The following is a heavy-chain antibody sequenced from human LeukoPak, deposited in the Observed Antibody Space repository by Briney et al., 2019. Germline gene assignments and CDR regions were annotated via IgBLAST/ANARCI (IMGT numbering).Heavy chain of an antibody. CDR2: ISSSSSTI. D-gene: IGHD2-2*01. V-gene: IGHV3-48*01. J-gene: IGHJ3*02. CDR1: GFTFSSYS. Sequence: GGPLRLSCAASGFTFSSYSTNWVRQAPGKGLEWVSYISSSSSTIYYADSVKGRFTISRDNAKNSLYLQMNSLRAEDTAVYYCARDRFAYCSSTSCFDAFDIWGQGTMVTVSS. CDR3: ARDRFAYCSSTSCFDAFDI.